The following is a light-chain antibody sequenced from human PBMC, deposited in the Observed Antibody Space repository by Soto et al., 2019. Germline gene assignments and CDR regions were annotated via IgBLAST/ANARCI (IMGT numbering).Light chain of an antibody. Sequence: EIVMTQSPATLSVSPGERATLSCRASQSVSSNLAWYQQKPGQAPRLLIYGASTRATGIPARFSGSGSGTEFPLTISSLQSEDFAVYYGQKYNNWPLTFGGGTKVEIK. CDR2: GAS. CDR3: QKYNNWPLT. V-gene: IGKV3-15*01. CDR1: QSVSSN. J-gene: IGKJ4*01.